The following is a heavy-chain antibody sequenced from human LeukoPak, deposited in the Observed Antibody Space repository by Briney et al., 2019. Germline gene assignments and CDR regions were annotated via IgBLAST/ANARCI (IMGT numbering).Heavy chain of an antibody. Sequence: GGSLRLSCAATQFIFNNYAMSWVRQAPGKGLEWVASISCDGVDKYYADSLKGRFTMSRDNSKNSVYLQMDSLRVEDTAMYYCAKDVDTVMDWANDAFDVWGQGTMVIVSS. CDR1: QFIFNNYA. J-gene: IGHJ3*01. V-gene: IGHV3-30-3*01. CDR2: ISCDGVDK. D-gene: IGHD5-18*01. CDR3: AKDVDTVMDWANDAFDV.